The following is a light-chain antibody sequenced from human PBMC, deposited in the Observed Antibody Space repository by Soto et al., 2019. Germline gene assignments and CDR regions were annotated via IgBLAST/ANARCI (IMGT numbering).Light chain of an antibody. CDR1: SSNIGSNT. Sequence: SVLTQPPSASGTPGQGVTISCSGSSSNIGSNTVNWYQHLPGTAPKLLIFGNNQRPSGVPDRFSGSKSGTSASLAISGLQSEDEADYYCAAWDDTLNGLVFGGGTKVTVL. J-gene: IGLJ2*01. CDR3: AAWDDTLNGLV. V-gene: IGLV1-44*01. CDR2: GNN.